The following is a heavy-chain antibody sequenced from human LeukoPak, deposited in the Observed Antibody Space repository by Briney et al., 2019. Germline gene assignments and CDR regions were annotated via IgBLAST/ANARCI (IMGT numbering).Heavy chain of an antibody. CDR3: ARAIHTAMVTGYYYGMDV. V-gene: IGHV3-33*01. D-gene: IGHD5-18*01. J-gene: IGHJ6*02. CDR1: GFTFSSYG. CDR2: IWYDGSNK. Sequence: GGSLRLSCAASGFTFSSYGMHWVRQAPGKGLEWVAVIWYDGSNKYYADSVKGRFTISRDNSKNTLYLQMNSLRAEDTAVYYCARAIHTAMVTGYYYGMDVWAQGTTVTVSS.